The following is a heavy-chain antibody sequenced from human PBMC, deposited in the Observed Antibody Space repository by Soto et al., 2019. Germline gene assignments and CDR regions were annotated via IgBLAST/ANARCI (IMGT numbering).Heavy chain of an antibody. D-gene: IGHD2-2*01. CDR3: ARSQGSSTSLEIYYYYYYGMDV. V-gene: IGHV1-69*01. Sequence: VQLVQSGAEVKKPGSSVKVSCKASGGTFSSYAISWVRQAPGQGLEWMGGIIPISGTANYAQKFQGRVTITADECTSTAYMELSSLRSEDTAVYYCARSQGSSTSLEIYYYYYYGMDVWGQGTTVTVSS. CDR2: IIPISGTA. CDR1: GGTFSSYA. J-gene: IGHJ6*02.